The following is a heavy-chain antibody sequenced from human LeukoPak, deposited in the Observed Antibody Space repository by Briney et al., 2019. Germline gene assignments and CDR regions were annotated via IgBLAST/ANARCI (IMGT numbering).Heavy chain of an antibody. CDR1: GGSISSYY. V-gene: IGHV4-59*01. Sequence: PSETLSLTCTVSGGSISSYYWSWIRQPPGKGLEWIGYIYYSGSTNYNPSLKSRVTISVDTSKNQFSLKLSSVTAADTAVYYCARTAFSGPVYWGQGTLVTVSS. CDR2: IYYSGST. CDR3: ARTAFSGPVY. D-gene: IGHD6-19*01. J-gene: IGHJ4*02.